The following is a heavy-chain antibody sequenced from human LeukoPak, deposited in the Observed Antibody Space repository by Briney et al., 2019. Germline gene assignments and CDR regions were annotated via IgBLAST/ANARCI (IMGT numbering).Heavy chain of an antibody. CDR3: VNGAATGLIDY. CDR2: ISNNEVVT. CDR1: GFTFISYA. J-gene: IGHJ4*02. Sequence: GGSLRLSCSASGFTFISYAIHWVRQTPGKGLEYVSAISNNEVVTYYADSVKGRFTISRDNSKNTAYLQMSSLRAEDTAVYYCVNGAATGLIDYWGQGTLVTVSS. D-gene: IGHD2-15*01. V-gene: IGHV3-64D*06.